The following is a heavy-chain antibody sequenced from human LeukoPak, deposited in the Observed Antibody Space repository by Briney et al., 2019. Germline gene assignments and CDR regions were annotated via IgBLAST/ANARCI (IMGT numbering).Heavy chain of an antibody. J-gene: IGHJ3*02. CDR1: GFTVSSNY. Sequence: GGSLRLSCAASGFTVSSNYMSWVRQAPGKGLEWVSVIYSGGSTDYADSVKGRFTISRDNSKNTLYLQMNSLRAEDTAVYYCARERGYDSSGYYYPRAAFDIWGQGTMVTVSS. D-gene: IGHD3-22*01. V-gene: IGHV3-53*05. CDR3: ARERGYDSSGYYYPRAAFDI. CDR2: IYSGGST.